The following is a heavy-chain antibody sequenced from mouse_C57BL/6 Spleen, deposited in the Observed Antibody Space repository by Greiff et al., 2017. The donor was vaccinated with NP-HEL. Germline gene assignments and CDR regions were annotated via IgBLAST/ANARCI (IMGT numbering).Heavy chain of an antibody. D-gene: IGHD2-5*01. Sequence: QVQLQQSGPELVKPGASVKISCKASGYAFSSSWMNWVKQRPGKGLEWIGRIYPGDGDTNYNGKFKGKATLTADKSSSTAYMQLSSLTSEDSAVYCCARSDSNAHYYAMDYWGQGTSVTVSS. J-gene: IGHJ4*01. CDR3: ARSDSNAHYYAMDY. CDR1: GYAFSSSW. V-gene: IGHV1-82*01. CDR2: IYPGDGDT.